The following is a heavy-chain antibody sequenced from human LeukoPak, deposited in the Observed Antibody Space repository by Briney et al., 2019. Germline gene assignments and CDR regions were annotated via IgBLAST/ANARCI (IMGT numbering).Heavy chain of an antibody. CDR3: ARDFQRLGSDAFDF. CDR1: GVSISSHY. CDR2: VYHTGST. D-gene: IGHD2-15*01. J-gene: IGHJ3*01. V-gene: IGHV4-59*11. Sequence: SETLSLTCTVSGVSISSHYWSWIRQPPGKGLEWIGYVYHTGSTSSNPSLKSRVTMSVDTSKNQFSLRRTSVTAADTAVYYCARDFQRLGSDAFDFWGQGTMVTVSS.